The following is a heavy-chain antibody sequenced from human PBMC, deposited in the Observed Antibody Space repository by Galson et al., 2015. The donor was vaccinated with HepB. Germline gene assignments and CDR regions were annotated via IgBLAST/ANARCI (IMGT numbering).Heavy chain of an antibody. CDR2: ISYDGSNK. Sequence: SLRLSCAASGFTFSSYAMHWVRQAPGKGLEWVAVISYDGSNKYYADSVKGRFTISRDNSKNTLYLQMNSLRAEDTAVYYCARGLYYYDSSGYFYWGQGTLVTVSS. D-gene: IGHD3-22*01. CDR1: GFTFSSYA. V-gene: IGHV3-30*04. J-gene: IGHJ4*02. CDR3: ARGLYYYDSSGYFY.